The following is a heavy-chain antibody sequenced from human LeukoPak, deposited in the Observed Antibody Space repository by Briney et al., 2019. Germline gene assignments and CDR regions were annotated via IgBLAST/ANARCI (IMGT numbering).Heavy chain of an antibody. CDR3: ARVMDTGGDY. CDR2: ISYDGTNK. CDR1: GFTFSSYA. Sequence: GGSLRLSCAASGFTFSSYAMHWVRQAPGKGLEWVALISYDGTNKYYADSVKGRFTISRDNSKNTLYLQMNSLRAEDTAVYYCARVMDTGGDYWGQGTLVTVSS. J-gene: IGHJ4*02. D-gene: IGHD5-18*01. V-gene: IGHV3-30*04.